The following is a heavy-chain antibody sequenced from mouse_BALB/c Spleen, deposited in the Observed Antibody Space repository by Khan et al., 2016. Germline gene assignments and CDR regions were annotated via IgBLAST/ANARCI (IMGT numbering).Heavy chain of an antibody. CDR2: IDPENGDT. CDR3: YACCYGTYIYVDY. V-gene: IGHV14-4*02. J-gene: IGHJ2*01. D-gene: IGHD2-1*01. CDR1: GFNIKDYY. Sequence: VQLQQSGAELVKSGASVKLSCTASGFNIKDYYMHWVKQRPAQGLEWIGWIDPENGDTECAPKFQCKATVTADTSSNTAYLRPSSLTSEDTVVSYCYACCYGTYIYVDYGGQGTTRTVSS.